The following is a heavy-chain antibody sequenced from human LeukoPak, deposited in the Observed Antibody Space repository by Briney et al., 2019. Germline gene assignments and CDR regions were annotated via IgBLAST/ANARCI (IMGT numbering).Heavy chain of an antibody. Sequence: KSSETLSLTCAVSGGSISSGGYSWSWIRQPPGKGLEWIGYIYHSGSTYYNPSLKSRVTISVDRSKNQFSLKLSSVTAADTAVYYCARGRPLHYDILTGYWLTNDNKFDYWGQGTLVIVSS. CDR2: IYHSGST. V-gene: IGHV4-30-2*01. CDR1: GGSISSGGYS. J-gene: IGHJ4*02. CDR3: ARGRPLHYDILTGYWLTNDNKFDY. D-gene: IGHD3-9*01.